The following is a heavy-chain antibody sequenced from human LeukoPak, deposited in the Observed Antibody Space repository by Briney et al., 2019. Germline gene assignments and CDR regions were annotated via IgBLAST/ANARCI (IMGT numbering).Heavy chain of an antibody. Sequence: SETLSLTCTVSGPFIKTYYWSWIRQVPGKGLEWIGHIYDSGNTNYNPSLKSRVTISVDTSKNQFSLKLSSVTAADTAVYYCARTLGGWYGGRDYWGQGTLVTVSS. D-gene: IGHD6-19*01. CDR3: ARTLGGWYGGRDY. V-gene: IGHV4-4*08. CDR1: GPFIKTYY. J-gene: IGHJ4*02. CDR2: IYDSGNT.